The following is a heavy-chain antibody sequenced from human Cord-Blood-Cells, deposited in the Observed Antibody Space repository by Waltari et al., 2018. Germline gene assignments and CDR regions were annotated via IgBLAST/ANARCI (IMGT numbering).Heavy chain of an antibody. D-gene: IGHD3-10*01. CDR2: TYYRSKWYN. CDR3: ARVTGSHWYFDL. CDR1: ADTVSINRAA. J-gene: IGHJ2*01. V-gene: IGHV6-1*01. Sequence: QVHPQQSGPGLVTPSLTTSLTCPISADTVSINRAALHCIRQSPSRGLEWLGRTYYRSKWYNDYVVSVKSRITINPDTSKNQFSLQLNSVTPEDTAVYYCARVTGSHWYFDLWGRGTLVTVSS.